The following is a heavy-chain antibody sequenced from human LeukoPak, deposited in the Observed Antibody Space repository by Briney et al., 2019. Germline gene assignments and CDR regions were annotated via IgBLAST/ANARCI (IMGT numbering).Heavy chain of an antibody. J-gene: IGHJ5*02. CDR2: ISDSGDRT. V-gene: IGHV3-23*01. D-gene: IGHD3-22*01. CDR3: AKDRSSSGYYSGWFDP. Sequence: GGSLRLSCAASEFTFSSYAMSWVRQAPGKGLEWVSGISDSGDRTHYADSVKGRFTISGDKSKNKVYLQMNSLRAEDTAVYYCAKDRSSSGYYSGWFDPWGQGTLVTVSS. CDR1: EFTFSSYA.